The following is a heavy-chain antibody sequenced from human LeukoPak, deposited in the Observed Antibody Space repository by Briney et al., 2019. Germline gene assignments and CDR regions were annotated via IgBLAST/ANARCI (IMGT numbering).Heavy chain of an antibody. V-gene: IGHV3-48*03. J-gene: IGHJ4*02. CDR1: GFTFSSYE. D-gene: IGHD5-18*01. CDR3: ARVSIYSYGHFDF. Sequence: GGSLTLSCAASGFTFSSYEMNWVRQAPGKGLEWVSYISGSGYTIYYADSVKGRFTISRDNAKNSLYLQMSSLRAEDTAVYYCARVSIYSYGHFDFWGQGTLVTVSS. CDR2: ISGSGYTI.